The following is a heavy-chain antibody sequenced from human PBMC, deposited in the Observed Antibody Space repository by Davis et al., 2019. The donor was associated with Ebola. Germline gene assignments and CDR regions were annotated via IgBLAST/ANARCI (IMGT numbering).Heavy chain of an antibody. CDR2: IRSKANSYTT. D-gene: IGHD4-17*01. CDR1: GFTFSSYA. CDR3: TMTTVTTDY. Sequence: GGSLRLSWAASGFTFSSYAMHWVRQASGKGPEWVGRIRSKANSYTTAYSASVKGRFTISRDDSKNTAYLQMNSLKTEDTAVYYCTMTTVTTDYWGQGTLVTVSS. J-gene: IGHJ4*02. V-gene: IGHV3-73*01.